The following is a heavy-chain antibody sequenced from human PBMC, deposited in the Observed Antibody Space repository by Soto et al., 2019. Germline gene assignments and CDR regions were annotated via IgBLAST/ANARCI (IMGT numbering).Heavy chain of an antibody. CDR3: TKGAWLDY. J-gene: IGHJ4*02. CDR2: ILGRDDTT. D-gene: IGHD5-12*01. V-gene: IGHV3-23*04. CDR1: GFSFNTFD. Sequence: EQLVESGGGVVQPGRSLRLSCAASGFSFNTFDMSWVRQAPGKGLEWVSVILGRDDTTYYADSVKGRFTISRDTFKNTLHLQMNSLRVEDTALYFCTKGAWLDYWGQGTLVTVSS.